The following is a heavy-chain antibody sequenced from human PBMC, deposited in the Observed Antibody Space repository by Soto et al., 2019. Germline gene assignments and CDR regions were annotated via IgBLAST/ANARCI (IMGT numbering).Heavy chain of an antibody. Sequence: PGGSLRLSCAASGFTFSSYSMNWVRQAPGKGLEWVSYISSSSSTIYYADSVKGRFTISRDNAKNSLYLQMNSLRAEDMAVYYCARDYDCSSTSCYLAQALDYWGQGTLVTVSS. CDR2: ISSSSSTI. V-gene: IGHV3-48*01. CDR3: ARDYDCSSTSCYLAQALDY. D-gene: IGHD2-2*01. J-gene: IGHJ4*02. CDR1: GFTFSSYS.